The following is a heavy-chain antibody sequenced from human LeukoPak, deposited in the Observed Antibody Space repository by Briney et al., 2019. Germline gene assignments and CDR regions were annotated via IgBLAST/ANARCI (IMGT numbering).Heavy chain of an antibody. CDR3: ASQPAAADVDY. J-gene: IGHJ4*02. CDR1: RFTFSSYW. V-gene: IGHV3-7*03. Sequence: PGRSLRLSCAASRFTFSSYWMIWVRQARAKGLEWVANIKQDGSKKFYVDSVKGRFTISRDNAKNSLYLQMNSLRADDTGVNYCASQPAAADVDYWGQGTLVTVSS. D-gene: IGHD2-2*01. CDR2: IKQDGSKK.